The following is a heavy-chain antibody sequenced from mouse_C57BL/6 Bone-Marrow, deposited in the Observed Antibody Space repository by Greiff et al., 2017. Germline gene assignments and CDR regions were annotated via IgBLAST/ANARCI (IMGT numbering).Heavy chain of an antibody. D-gene: IGHD1-1*01. V-gene: IGHV2-5*01. J-gene: IGHJ2*01. CDR2: LWRGGST. CDR1: GFSLTSYG. CDR3: AKNGEGYGSSLSYFDY. Sequence: VQLQQSGPGLVQPSQSLSITCTVSGFSLTSYGVHWVRQSPGKGLEWLGVLWRGGSTDYNAAFMSRLSITKDNSKSQVFFKMNSLQADDTAIYYCAKNGEGYGSSLSYFDYWGQGTTLPASS.